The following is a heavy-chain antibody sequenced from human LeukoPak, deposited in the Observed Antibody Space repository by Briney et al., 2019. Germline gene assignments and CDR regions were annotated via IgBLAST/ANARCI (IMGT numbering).Heavy chain of an antibody. CDR3: ATKQVGGSSSWPYYFDY. D-gene: IGHD6-13*01. J-gene: IGHJ4*02. CDR2: IYPGDSDT. V-gene: IGHV5-51*01. Sequence: GESLKISCKGSGYSFTSYWIGWVRQMPGKGLEWMGIIYPGDSDTRYSPSFQGQVTISADKSISTAYLQWSSLKASDTAMYYCATKQVGGSSSWPYYFDYWGQGTLVTVSS. CDR1: GYSFTSYW.